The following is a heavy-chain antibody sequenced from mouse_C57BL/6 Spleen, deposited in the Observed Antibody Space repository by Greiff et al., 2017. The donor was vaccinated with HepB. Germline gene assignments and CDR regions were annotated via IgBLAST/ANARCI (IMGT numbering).Heavy chain of an antibody. CDR1: GFTFSDYG. D-gene: IGHD2-1*01. V-gene: IGHV5-17*01. CDR2: ISSGSSTI. CDR3: AGPEIYYGYFDV. Sequence: EVHLVESGGGLVKPGGSLKLSCAASGFTFSDYGMHWVRQAPEKGLEWVAYISSGSSTIYYADTVKGRFTISRDNAKNTLFLQMTSLRSEDTAMYYCAGPEIYYGYFDVWGTGTTVTVSS. J-gene: IGHJ1*03.